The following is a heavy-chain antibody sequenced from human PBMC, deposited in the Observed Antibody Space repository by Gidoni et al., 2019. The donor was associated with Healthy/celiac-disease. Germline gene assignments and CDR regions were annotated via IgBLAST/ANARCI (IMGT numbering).Heavy chain of an antibody. CDR3: AKDIASLGGYGFDY. J-gene: IGHJ4*02. CDR2: ISCDGGST. CDR1: GFTFEDYT. D-gene: IGHD5-18*01. V-gene: IGHV3-43*01. Sequence: EVQLVESGGVVVQPGGSLRLYCAAAGFTFEDYTMHWVRQAPGKGLEWVSIISCDGGSTYYADSVKGRFTISRDNSKNSLYLQMNSLRTEDTALYYCAKDIASLGGYGFDYWGQGTLVTVSS.